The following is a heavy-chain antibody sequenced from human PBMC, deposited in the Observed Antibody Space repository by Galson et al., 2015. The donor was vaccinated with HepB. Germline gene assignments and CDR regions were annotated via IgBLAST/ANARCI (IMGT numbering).Heavy chain of an antibody. V-gene: IGHV5-51*01. J-gene: IGHJ6*02. CDR2: ISPGDSDT. D-gene: IGHD1-1*01. CDR1: GYSFTTNW. Sequence: QSGAEVKKPGESLRTSCKGSGYSFTTNWIGWVRQMPGKGLEWMGMISPGDSDTRYSPSFQGQVTISADKSIATAYLQWSSLKASDTAMYYCARHLATNWRYGLDVWGQGTTVTVSS. CDR3: ARHLATNWRYGLDV.